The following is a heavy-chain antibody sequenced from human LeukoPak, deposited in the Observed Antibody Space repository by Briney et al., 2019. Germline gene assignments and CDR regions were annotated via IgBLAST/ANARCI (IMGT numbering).Heavy chain of an antibody. CDR2: ISAYNGNT. V-gene: IGHV1-18*01. CDR1: GYTFTSYG. J-gene: IGHJ3*02. D-gene: IGHD3-3*01. CDR3: ARERIDFWSGYRRNDAFDI. Sequence: GASVKVSCKASGYTFTSYGISWVRQAPGRGLEWMGWISAYNGNTNYAQKLQGRVTMTTDTSTSTAYMELRSLRSDDTAVYYCARERIDFWSGYRRNDAFDIWGQGTMVTVSS.